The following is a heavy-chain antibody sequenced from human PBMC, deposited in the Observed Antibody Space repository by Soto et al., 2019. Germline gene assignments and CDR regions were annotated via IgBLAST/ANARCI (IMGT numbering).Heavy chain of an antibody. V-gene: IGHV3-23*01. CDR1: GFTFSSYA. D-gene: IGHD6-6*01. CDR3: AKRSSASTFDY. J-gene: IGHJ4*02. Sequence: EVQLLESGGGLVQPGESLRLSCAASGFTFSSYAMSWVRQAPGKGLEWVSVISGSDDSTYYADSVQGRSTISRDNSKNAVHLQRNSRRAEDTAVYYWAKRSSASTFDYWGRGTLVTVSS. CDR2: ISGSDDST.